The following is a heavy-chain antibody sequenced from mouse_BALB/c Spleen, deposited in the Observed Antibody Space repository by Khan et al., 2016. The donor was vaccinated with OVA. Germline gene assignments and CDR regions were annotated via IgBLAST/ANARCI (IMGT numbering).Heavy chain of an antibody. Sequence: QVQLQQPGTELVRPGASVKLSCKASGYTFTNYWINWVKQRPGQGLEWIGNIYPSDSYTNYNQQFKDKATLTVDKSSSTAYMQLSSPTSEDSAVYYCTREGVDGSSLAYWGQGTLVTVSA. CDR3: TREGVDGSSLAY. J-gene: IGHJ3*01. CDR1: GYTFTNYW. D-gene: IGHD2-3*01. CDR2: IYPSDSYT. V-gene: IGHV1-69*02.